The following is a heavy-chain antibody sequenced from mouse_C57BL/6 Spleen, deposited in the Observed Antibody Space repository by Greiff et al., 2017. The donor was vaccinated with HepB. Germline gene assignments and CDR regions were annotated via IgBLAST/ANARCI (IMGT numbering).Heavy chain of an antibody. Sequence: VQLQQPGAELVMPGASVKLSCKASGYTFTSYWMHWVKQRPGQGLEWIGEIDPSDSYTNYNQKFKGKSTLTVDKSSSTAYMQLSSLTSEDSAVYYCARWGDYSNPFAYWGQGTLVTVSA. V-gene: IGHV1-69*01. J-gene: IGHJ3*01. D-gene: IGHD2-5*01. CDR1: GYTFTSYW. CDR2: IDPSDSYT. CDR3: ARWGDYSNPFAY.